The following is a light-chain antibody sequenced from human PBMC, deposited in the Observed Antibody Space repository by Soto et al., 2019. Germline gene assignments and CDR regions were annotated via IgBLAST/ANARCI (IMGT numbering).Light chain of an antibody. CDR2: AAS. V-gene: IGKV3-15*01. Sequence: EIVMTQSPDTLSVSPGERATLSCRASQSVSSNLAWHQQKPGQAPRLLIYAASVRATGVPARFSGSGSGTEFTLTISSLQSEDLAVYYCQQYDDWPLTFSGGTKVEIK. CDR1: QSVSSN. J-gene: IGKJ4*01. CDR3: QQYDDWPLT.